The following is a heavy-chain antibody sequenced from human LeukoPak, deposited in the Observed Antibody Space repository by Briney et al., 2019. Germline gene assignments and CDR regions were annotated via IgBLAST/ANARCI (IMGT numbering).Heavy chain of an antibody. D-gene: IGHD6-13*01. CDR3: ARGLAAAGTFDY. CDR1: GFTFSTYW. V-gene: IGHV3-7*04. J-gene: IGHJ4*02. CDR2: INQDGSDK. Sequence: AGSLRLSCAASGFTFSTYWMNWVRQPPGKGLEWVANINQDGSDKYYVDSVKGRFTISRDNAKNSLYLQMNSLRAEDTAVYYCARGLAAAGTFDYWGQGTLVTVSS.